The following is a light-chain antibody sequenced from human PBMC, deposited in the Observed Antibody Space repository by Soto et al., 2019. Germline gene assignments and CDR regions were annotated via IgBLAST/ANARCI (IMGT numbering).Light chain of an antibody. CDR2: RND. Sequence: VLTQPPPVSGTPGQRVTISCSGSSSNIGSNYIYWYQQFPGMAPKLLIYRNDQRPSGVPDRFSGSKSGTSGSLAISGLRSEDGADYYCTTWDDSLSGGVFGTGTKVTV. CDR1: SSNIGSNY. J-gene: IGLJ1*01. CDR3: TTWDDSLSGGV. V-gene: IGLV1-47*01.